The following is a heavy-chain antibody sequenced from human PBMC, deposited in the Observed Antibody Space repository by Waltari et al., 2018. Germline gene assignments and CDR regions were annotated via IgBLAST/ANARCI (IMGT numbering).Heavy chain of an antibody. CDR1: GGTFSSYA. J-gene: IGHJ6*02. V-gene: IGHV1-69*14. CDR3: ARCIAGAASRGEYYYYYGMDV. D-gene: IGHD6-19*01. CDR2: IIPSYGTS. Sequence: QVQLVQSGAEVKKPGSSVKVSCKASGGTFSSYAISWVRQAPGQGLEWMGGIIPSYGTSNYEQKCRGRITMTEDKSTGTVYMGLSSLRSEDTAVYYCARCIAGAASRGEYYYYYGMDVWGQGTTVTVSS.